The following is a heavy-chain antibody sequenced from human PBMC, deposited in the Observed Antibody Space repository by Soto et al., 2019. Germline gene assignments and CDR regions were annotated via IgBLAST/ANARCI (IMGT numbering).Heavy chain of an antibody. D-gene: IGHD2-15*01. J-gene: IGHJ3*01. CDR1: GGSMRTYY. CDR2: VYYSGSP. V-gene: IGHV4-59*01. Sequence: QVKLQESGPGLVKPSETLSLRCTVSGGSMRTYYWSWVRQPPGKGLEWIGNVYYSGSPTYSPSLRSRLTMSVDLSKNQFSLNLTSMTAADTAVYYCARDIRHLGYCSGPSYYVAFDFWGQGKMVTVSS. CDR3: ARDIRHLGYCSGPSYYVAFDF.